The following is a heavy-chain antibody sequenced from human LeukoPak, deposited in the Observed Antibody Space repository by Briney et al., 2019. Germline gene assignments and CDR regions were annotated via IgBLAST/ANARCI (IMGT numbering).Heavy chain of an antibody. J-gene: IGHJ6*02. CDR2: INHSGST. V-gene: IGHV4-34*01. CDR3: ARKGRQPGYYYYYGMDV. D-gene: IGHD6-13*01. Sequence: SETLSLTCAVYGGSFSGYYWSWIRQPPGKGLEWIGEINHSGSTNYHPSLKSRVTISVDTSKNQFSLKLSSVTAADTAVYYCARKGRQPGYYYYYGMDVWGQGTTVTVSS. CDR1: GGSFSGYY.